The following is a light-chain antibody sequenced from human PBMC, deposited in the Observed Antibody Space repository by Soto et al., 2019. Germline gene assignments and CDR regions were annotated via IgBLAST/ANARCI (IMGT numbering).Light chain of an antibody. CDR3: SSYTGSTTLHYV. CDR2: DVS. V-gene: IGLV2-14*01. Sequence: QSVLTQPASVSGSPGQSITISCTGTSSDVGGYNYVSWHQQHPGKAPKLLIYDVSNRPSGASNRFSGSKSGNTASLTISGLQAEDEADYYCSSYTGSTTLHYVFGTGTKLTVL. J-gene: IGLJ1*01. CDR1: SSDVGGYNY.